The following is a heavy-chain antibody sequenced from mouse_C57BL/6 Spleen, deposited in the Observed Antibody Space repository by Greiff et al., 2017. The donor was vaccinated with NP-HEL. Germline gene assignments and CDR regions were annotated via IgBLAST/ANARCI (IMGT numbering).Heavy chain of an antibody. Sequence: VQLQQSGPELVKPGASVKIPCKASGYTFTDYNMDWVKQSHGKSLEWIGDINPNNGGTIYNQKFKGKATLTVDKSSSTAYMELRSLTSEDTAVYYCARPHYYGSSGYAMDYWGQGTSVTVSS. CDR2: INPNNGGT. V-gene: IGHV1-18*01. CDR3: ARPHYYGSSGYAMDY. J-gene: IGHJ4*01. D-gene: IGHD1-1*01. CDR1: GYTFTDYN.